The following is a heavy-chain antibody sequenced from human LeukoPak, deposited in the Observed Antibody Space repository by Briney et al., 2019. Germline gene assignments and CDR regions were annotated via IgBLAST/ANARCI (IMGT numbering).Heavy chain of an antibody. D-gene: IGHD6-13*01. V-gene: IGHV3-66*01. CDR3: ARGAAEIAGAYYGMDV. J-gene: IGHJ6*02. CDR1: GFTVSSNY. CDR2: IYSGGST. Sequence: GGSLRLSCAASGFTVSSNYMSWVRQAPGKGLEWVSVIYSGGSTYYADSVKGRFTISRDNSKNTLYLQMNSLRVEDTAVYYCARGAAEIAGAYYGMDVWGQGTTVTVSS.